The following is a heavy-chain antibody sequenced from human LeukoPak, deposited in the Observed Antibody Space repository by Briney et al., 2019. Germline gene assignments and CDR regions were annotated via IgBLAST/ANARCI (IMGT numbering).Heavy chain of an antibody. CDR1: GGSISSYY. CDR2: IYYSGST. J-gene: IGHJ4*02. Sequence: SETLSLTRTVSGGSISSYYWSWIRQPPGKGLEWIGYIYYSGSTNYNPSLKSRVTISVDTSKNQFSLKLSSVTAADTAVYYCARVYDILTDYYFDYWGQGTLVTVSS. D-gene: IGHD3-9*01. V-gene: IGHV4-59*01. CDR3: ARVYDILTDYYFDY.